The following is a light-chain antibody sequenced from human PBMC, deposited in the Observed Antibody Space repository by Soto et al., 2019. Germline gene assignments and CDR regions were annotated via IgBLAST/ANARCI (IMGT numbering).Light chain of an antibody. CDR3: QQYGSSPTT. CDR2: DAS. Sequence: EFVLTQSPGTLSLSPGERATLSCRASQTVRNNYLAWYQQKAGQAPRLLIYDASSRATGIPDRFSGSGSGADFNLTISSLEPEDFAVYYCQQYGSSPTTCGQGTKVDIK. CDR1: QTVRNNY. V-gene: IGKV3-20*01. J-gene: IGKJ1*01.